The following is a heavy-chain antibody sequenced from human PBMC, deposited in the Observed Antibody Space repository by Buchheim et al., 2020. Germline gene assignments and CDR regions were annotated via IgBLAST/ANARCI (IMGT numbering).Heavy chain of an antibody. J-gene: IGHJ4*02. D-gene: IGHD3-22*01. CDR1: GFTFSSYA. CDR2: ISYDGSNK. V-gene: IGHV3-30-3*01. CDR3: ARGGDIYDSSTYYLDY. Sequence: QVQLVESGGGVVQPGRSLRLSCAASGFTFSSYAMHWVRQAPGKGLEWVAVISYDGSNKYYADSVEGRFTISRDNSKNTLSLQMNRLRAEDTALYYCARGGDIYDSSTYYLDYWGQGTL.